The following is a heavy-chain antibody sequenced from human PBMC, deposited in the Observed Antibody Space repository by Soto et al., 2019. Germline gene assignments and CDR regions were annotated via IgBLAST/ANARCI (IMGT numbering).Heavy chain of an antibody. D-gene: IGHD3-22*01. CDR3: ARDRGPSSGYYPYWFDP. Sequence: QVQLVQSGAEVKKPGSSVKVSCKASGGTFSSYAISWVRQAPGQGLEWMGEIIPIFGTANYAQKFQGRVTITADESTSTAYMELSSLRSEDTAVYYCARDRGPSSGYYPYWFDPWGQEPWSPSPQ. J-gene: IGHJ5*02. CDR1: GGTFSSYA. CDR2: IIPIFGTA. V-gene: IGHV1-69*12.